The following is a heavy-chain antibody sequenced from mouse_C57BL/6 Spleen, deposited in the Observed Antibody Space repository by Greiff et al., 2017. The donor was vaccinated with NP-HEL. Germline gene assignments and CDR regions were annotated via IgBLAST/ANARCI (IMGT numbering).Heavy chain of an antibody. CDR2: INPGSGGT. CDR3: SRVGLPYAMDY. D-gene: IGHD4-1*01. Sequence: QVQLQQSGAELVRPGTSVKVSCKASGYAFTNYLIEWVKQRPGQGLEWIGVINPGSGGTNYNEKLKGKATLTADKSSSTAYMQLSSLTSEDSAVYFCSRVGLPYAMDYWGQGTSVTVSS. V-gene: IGHV1-54*01. J-gene: IGHJ4*01. CDR1: GYAFTNYL.